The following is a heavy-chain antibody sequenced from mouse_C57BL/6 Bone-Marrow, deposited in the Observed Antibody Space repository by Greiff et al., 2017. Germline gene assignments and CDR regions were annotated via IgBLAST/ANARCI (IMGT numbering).Heavy chain of an antibody. D-gene: IGHD2-3*01. J-gene: IGHJ3*01. CDR2: IRLKSDNYAT. Sequence: EVQGVESGGGLVQPGGSMKLSCVASGFTFSNYWMNWVRQSPEKGLEWVAQIRLKSDNYATHYAESVKGRFTISRDDSKSSVYLQMNNLRAEDTGIYYGTADGWFAYWGQGTLVTVSA. CDR3: TADGWFAY. CDR1: GFTFSNYW. V-gene: IGHV6-3*01.